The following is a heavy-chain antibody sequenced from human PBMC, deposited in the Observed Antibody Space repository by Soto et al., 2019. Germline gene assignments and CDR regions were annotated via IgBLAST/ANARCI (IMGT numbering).Heavy chain of an antibody. D-gene: IGHD2-2*03. CDR3: ARDGMDIVVVPAALYYFDY. V-gene: IGHV1-3*01. J-gene: IGHJ4*02. Sequence: ASVKVSCKASGYTFTSYAMHWVRQAPGQRLEWMGWINAGNGNTKYSQKFQGRVTITRDTSASTAYMELSRLRSEDTAVYYCARDGMDIVVVPAALYYFDYWGQGTLVTVSS. CDR1: GYTFTSYA. CDR2: INAGNGNT.